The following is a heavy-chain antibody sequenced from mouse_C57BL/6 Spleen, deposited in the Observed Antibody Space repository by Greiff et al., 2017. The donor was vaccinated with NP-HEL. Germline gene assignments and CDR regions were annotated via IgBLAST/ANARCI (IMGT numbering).Heavy chain of an antibody. CDR2: ISYDGSN. Sequence: VQLKESGPGLVKPSQSLSLTCSVTGYSITSGYYWNWIRQFPGNKLEWMGYISYDGSNNYNPSLKNRISITRDTSKNQFFLKLNSVTTEDTATYYCARDGVLRPGFAYWGQGTLVTVSA. CDR1: GYSITSGYY. CDR3: ARDGVLRPGFAY. J-gene: IGHJ3*01. V-gene: IGHV3-6*01. D-gene: IGHD1-2*01.